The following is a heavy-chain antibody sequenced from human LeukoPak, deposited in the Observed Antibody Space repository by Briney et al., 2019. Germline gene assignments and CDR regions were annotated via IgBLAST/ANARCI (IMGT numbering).Heavy chain of an antibody. Sequence: GASVKVSCKASGYTFTSYYMHWVRQAPGQGLEWMGIINPSGGSTSYAQKFQGRVTMTRDTSTSTVYMELSSLRSEETAVYYCASSPDVQLEPGDYYYYGSDVWGQGTTVTVSS. V-gene: IGHV1-46*01. CDR1: GYTFTSYY. CDR2: INPSGGST. D-gene: IGHD1-1*01. CDR3: ASSPDVQLEPGDYYYYGSDV. J-gene: IGHJ6*02.